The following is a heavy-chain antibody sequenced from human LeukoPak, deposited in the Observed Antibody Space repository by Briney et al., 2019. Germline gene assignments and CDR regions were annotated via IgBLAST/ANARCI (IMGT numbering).Heavy chain of an antibody. CDR1: GYTFTSYG. V-gene: IGHV1-18*01. D-gene: IGHD6-13*01. CDR3: AREWAIAAAGKGFDP. CDR2: ISAYNGNT. J-gene: IGHJ5*02. Sequence: ASVKVSCKASGYTFTSYGISWVRQAPGQGLEWMGWISAYNGNTNYAQKLQGRVTMTTDTSTSTAYMELRSLRSYDTAVYYCAREWAIAAAGKGFDPWGQGTLVTVSS.